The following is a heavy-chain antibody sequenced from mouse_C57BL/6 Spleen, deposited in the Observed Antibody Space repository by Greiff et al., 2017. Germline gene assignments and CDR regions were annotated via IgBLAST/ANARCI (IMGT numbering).Heavy chain of an antibody. D-gene: IGHD2-2*01. V-gene: IGHV1-82*01. CDR3: ARDGYGYDPYFDY. Sequence: VEPGASVKISCKASGYAFSSSWMNWVKQRPGKGLEWIGRIYPGDGDTNYNGKFKGKATLTADKSSSTAYMQLSSLTSEDSAVYFCARDGYGYDPYFDYWGQGTTLTVSS. CDR1: GYAFSSSW. J-gene: IGHJ2*01. CDR2: IYPGDGDT.